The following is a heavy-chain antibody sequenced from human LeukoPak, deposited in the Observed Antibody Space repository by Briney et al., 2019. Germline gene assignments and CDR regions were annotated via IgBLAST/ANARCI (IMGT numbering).Heavy chain of an antibody. D-gene: IGHD2-21*01. CDR1: GFTFSSYN. Sequence: GGSLRLSCAASGFTFSSYNMNWVRQAPGKGLEWVSCISSSSIYIYYADSVKGRFTISRDNAKNSLYLQMNNLRAGDTAVYYCARDLWSPVDFWGQGTLVTVSS. CDR3: ARDLWSPVDF. CDR2: ISSSSIYI. J-gene: IGHJ4*02. V-gene: IGHV3-21*01.